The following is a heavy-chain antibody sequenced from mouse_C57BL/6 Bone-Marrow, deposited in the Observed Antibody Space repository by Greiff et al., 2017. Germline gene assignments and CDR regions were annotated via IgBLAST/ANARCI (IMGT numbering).Heavy chain of an antibody. Sequence: QVQLKESGAELVKPGASVKLSCKASGYTFTEYTIHWVKQRSGQGLEWIGWIYPGSGSIKYNEKFKNKATLTVDKSSSTVYMELSRLPSEASAVYFCERHAPVITTACDVWGTGTTVTVSS. D-gene: IGHD1-2*01. CDR1: GYTFTEYT. CDR2: IYPGSGSI. V-gene: IGHV1-62-2*01. J-gene: IGHJ1*03. CDR3: ERHAPVITTACDV.